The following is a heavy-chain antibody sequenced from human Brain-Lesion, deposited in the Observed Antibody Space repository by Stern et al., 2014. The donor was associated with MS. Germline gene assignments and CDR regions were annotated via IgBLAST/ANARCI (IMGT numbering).Heavy chain of an antibody. V-gene: IGHV1-2*02. CDR1: GYIFTGYY. D-gene: IGHD3-3*01. Sequence: QLVQSGAEVKKPGASVKVSCKTSGYIFTGYYIHWVRQAPGQGLEWMSWINPNTGGTKYAQKFQGRVTMSRDTSISTAYVELSSLTSDDTAVYYCARDQRGITIFGVVTDYYYLGMDVWGQGTTVTVSS. CDR3: ARDQRGITIFGVVTDYYYLGMDV. CDR2: INPNTGGT. J-gene: IGHJ6*02.